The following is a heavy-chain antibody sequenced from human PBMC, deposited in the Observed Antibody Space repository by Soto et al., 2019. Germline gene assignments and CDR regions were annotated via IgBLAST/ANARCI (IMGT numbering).Heavy chain of an antibody. CDR1: GFTFSSYE. D-gene: IGHD3-3*01. Sequence: GSLRLSCXASGFTFSSYEMNWVRQAPGKGLEWVSYISSSGSTIYYADSVKGRFTISRDNAKNSLYLQMNSLRAEDTAVYYCARGGYDFWSGYLEFDYWGQGTLVTVSS. CDR2: ISSSGSTI. CDR3: ARGGYDFWSGYLEFDY. J-gene: IGHJ4*02. V-gene: IGHV3-48*03.